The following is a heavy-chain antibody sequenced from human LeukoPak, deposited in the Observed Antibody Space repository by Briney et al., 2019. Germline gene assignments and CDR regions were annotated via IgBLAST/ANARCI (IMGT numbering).Heavy chain of an antibody. D-gene: IGHD2-15*01. CDR2: ISSSSSYI. Sequence: GGSLRLSCAASGFTFSSYSMNWVRQAPGKGLEWASSISSSSSYIYYADSVKGRFTISRDNAKNSLYLQMNSLRAEDTAVYYCARKDCSGGSCYSDYWGQGTLVTVSS. CDR1: GFTFSSYS. CDR3: ARKDCSGGSCYSDY. V-gene: IGHV3-21*01. J-gene: IGHJ4*02.